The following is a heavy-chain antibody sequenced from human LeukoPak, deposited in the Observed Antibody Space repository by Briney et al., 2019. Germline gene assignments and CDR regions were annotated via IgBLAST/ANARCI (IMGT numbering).Heavy chain of an antibody. CDR3: ARGNAYNWRFDF. CDR1: GGSIRSYY. J-gene: IGHJ4*02. Sequence: SETLSLTCSVSGGSIRSYYWNWIRQTPGKGLQWIGYTHYSGSTNYNPSLKSRVSISVDTSKNQFSLKLSSVTAADTALYYCARGNAYNWRFDFWGQGTLVTVSS. V-gene: IGHV4-59*01. CDR2: THYSGST. D-gene: IGHD1-1*01.